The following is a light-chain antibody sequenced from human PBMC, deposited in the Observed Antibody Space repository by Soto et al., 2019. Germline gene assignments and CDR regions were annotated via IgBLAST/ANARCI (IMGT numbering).Light chain of an antibody. CDR3: NSYTSSSTLYV. V-gene: IGLV2-14*01. Sequence: QSALTQPASVSGSPGQSITISCTGTSSDIGGYNYVSWYQQHPGKPPKLMLYEVSNRPSGVSNRFSGSKSGNTASLTITGLQAEDEADYYCNSYTSSSTLYVFGTGTKVTVL. J-gene: IGLJ1*01. CDR2: EVS. CDR1: SSDIGGYNY.